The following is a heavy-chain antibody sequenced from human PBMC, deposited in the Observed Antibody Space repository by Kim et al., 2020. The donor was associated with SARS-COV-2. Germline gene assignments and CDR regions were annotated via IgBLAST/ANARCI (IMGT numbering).Heavy chain of an antibody. CDR2: IIPILGIA. V-gene: IGHV1-69*04. Sequence: SVKVSCKASGGTFSSYAISWVRQAPGQGLEWMGRIIPILGIANYAQKFQGRVTITADKSTSTAYMELSSLRSEDTAVYYCAREVLAHYYDSSGRIGGYYYYGMDVWGQGTTVTVSS. J-gene: IGHJ6*02. D-gene: IGHD3-22*01. CDR1: GGTFSSYA. CDR3: AREVLAHYYDSSGRIGGYYYYGMDV.